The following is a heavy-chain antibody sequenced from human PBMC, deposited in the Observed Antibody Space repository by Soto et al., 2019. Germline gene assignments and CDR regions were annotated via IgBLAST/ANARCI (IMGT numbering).Heavy chain of an antibody. CDR3: ACLRGKRGSPIDY. CDR1: GDSTSNYY. J-gene: IGHJ4*02. V-gene: IGHV4-59*01. D-gene: IGHD2-15*01. CDR2: ISCSGNT. Sequence: SETLSLTCIISGDSTSNYYWSWIRQSPGKGLEWIGYISCSGNTNYNPSLKSRVTISVDTSKDQLSLKVTSVTAADTAMYYCACLRGKRGSPIDYWGQGTQVTDSS.